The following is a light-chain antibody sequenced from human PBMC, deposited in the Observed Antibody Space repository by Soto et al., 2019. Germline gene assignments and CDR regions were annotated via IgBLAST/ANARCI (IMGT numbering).Light chain of an antibody. CDR2: GAS. Sequence: EIVLTQSPATLSVPPLEICSLSFSASQSVSSNLAWYQQKPGQAPRLLIYGASTRATGIPARFSGSGSGTEFTLTISSLQSEDFAVYYCQQYNNWPPWTFGQGTEVDIK. V-gene: IGKV3-15*01. CDR1: QSVSSN. CDR3: QQYNNWPPWT. J-gene: IGKJ1*01.